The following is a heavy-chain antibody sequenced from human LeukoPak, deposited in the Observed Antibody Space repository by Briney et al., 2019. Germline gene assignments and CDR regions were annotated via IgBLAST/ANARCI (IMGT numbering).Heavy chain of an antibody. D-gene: IGHD6-6*01. V-gene: IGHV4-39*01. CDR3: ARQLQLGGYFDY. CDR2: IYYSGST. CDR1: GGSISSSSYY. J-gene: IGHJ4*02. Sequence: SETLSLTCTVSGGSISSSSYYWGWIRQPPGKGLEWIGSIYYSGSTYYNPSLKSRVTISVDMSKNQFSLKLSSVTAADTAVYYCARQLQLGGYFDYWGQGTLVTVSS.